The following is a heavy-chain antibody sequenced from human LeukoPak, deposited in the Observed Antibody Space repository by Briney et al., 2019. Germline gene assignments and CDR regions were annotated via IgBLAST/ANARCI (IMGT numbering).Heavy chain of an antibody. V-gene: IGHV3-23*01. Sequence: PGGSLRLSCAASGFTFSSYGMSWVRQAPGKGLEWVSAISGSGGSTYYADSVKGRFTISRDNSKNTLYLQMNSLRAEDTAVYYCARGKVWSGDNWFDPWGQGTLVTVSS. CDR2: ISGSGGST. D-gene: IGHD3-10*01. CDR1: GFTFSSYG. CDR3: ARGKVWSGDNWFDP. J-gene: IGHJ5*02.